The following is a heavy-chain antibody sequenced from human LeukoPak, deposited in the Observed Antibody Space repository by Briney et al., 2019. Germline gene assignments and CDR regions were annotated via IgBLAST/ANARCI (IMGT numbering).Heavy chain of an antibody. D-gene: IGHD1-14*01. CDR3: ARGGTTWFDP. J-gene: IGHJ5*02. V-gene: IGHV4-59*01. CDR2: FFYSGNT. CDR1: GASISNYY. Sequence: SETLSPTCTVSGASISNYYWSWIRHPPGKGLEWIGYFFYSGNTNYNPSLKSRLTISVDTSKSQFSLNLRSVTTADTAVYYCARGGTTWFDPWGQGILVTVSS.